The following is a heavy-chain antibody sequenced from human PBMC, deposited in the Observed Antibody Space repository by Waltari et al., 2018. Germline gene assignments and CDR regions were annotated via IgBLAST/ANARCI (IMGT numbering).Heavy chain of an antibody. J-gene: IGHJ4*02. CDR2: IYTSGST. CDR1: GGSTSRGSYS. Sequence: QVPLQESGPGLVKPSQTLSLTCTVSGGSTSRGSYSWSWIRQPGGTGLDWLVRIYTSGSTNYNPSLKSRVTISVDTSKNQFSLKLSSVTAADTAVYYCAREGSSGWYEGFRDYYFDYWGQGTLVTVSS. D-gene: IGHD6-19*01. CDR3: AREGSSGWYEGFRDYYFDY. V-gene: IGHV4-61*02.